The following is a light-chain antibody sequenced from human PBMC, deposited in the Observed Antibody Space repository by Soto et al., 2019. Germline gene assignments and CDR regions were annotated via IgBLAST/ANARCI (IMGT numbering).Light chain of an antibody. Sequence: DIQLTQSPSSLAASVGDRVTISCRASQSISSYLSWYQQKPGNAPRLLIYSTSFLQSGVPSRFSGSGYGTDFTLTISSLQVEDFATYYCQQSYIISALTFGGGTKVDIK. J-gene: IGKJ4*01. CDR1: QSISSY. V-gene: IGKV1-39*01. CDR3: QQSYIISALT. CDR2: STS.